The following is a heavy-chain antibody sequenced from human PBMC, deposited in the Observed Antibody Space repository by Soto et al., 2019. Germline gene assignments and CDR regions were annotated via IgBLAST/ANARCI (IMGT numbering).Heavy chain of an antibody. CDR3: TGDLNGGNPFDY. CDR1: GYNLTNYA. V-gene: IGHV1-3*01. J-gene: IGHJ4*02. Sequence: QVQLVQSGAEVKKPGASVRVSCKASGYNLTNYAIHWVRQAAGQRLEWLAWIDPGSGNPTYSQKFQGRITLSRDNSASTFYMDLSSLTSEDTAVYFCTGDLNGGNPFDYWGQGTLVTVSS. D-gene: IGHD2-8*01. CDR2: IDPGSGNP.